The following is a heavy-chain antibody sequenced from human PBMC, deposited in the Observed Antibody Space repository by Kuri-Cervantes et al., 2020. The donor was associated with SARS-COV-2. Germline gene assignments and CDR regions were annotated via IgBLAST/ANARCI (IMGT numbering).Heavy chain of an antibody. CDR3: ARLRSGWYNYFDY. CDR2: IYYSGST. V-gene: IGHV4-30-4*08. CDR1: GGSISSGDYY. D-gene: IGHD6-19*01. Sequence: SETLSLTCTVSGGSISSGDYYWSWIRQPPGKGLEWIGYIYYSGSTYYNPSLKSRVTISVDTSKNQFSLKLSSVTAADTAVYYCARLRSGWYNYFDYWGQGTLVTVSS. J-gene: IGHJ4*02.